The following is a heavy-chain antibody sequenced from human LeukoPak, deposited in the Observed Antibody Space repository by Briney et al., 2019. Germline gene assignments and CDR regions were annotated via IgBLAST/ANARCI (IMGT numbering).Heavy chain of an antibody. CDR3: ARGADTGYSSDS. Sequence: GGSLRLSCAASGFTFSNYWMHRVRQAPGKGLVWVSRINSDARSTSYADSVKGRFTISRDNAKNTLYLQMNSLRAEDTAVYYCARGADTGYSSDSWGQGTLVTVSS. CDR2: INSDARST. CDR1: GFTFSNYW. J-gene: IGHJ5*02. V-gene: IGHV3-74*01. D-gene: IGHD6-19*01.